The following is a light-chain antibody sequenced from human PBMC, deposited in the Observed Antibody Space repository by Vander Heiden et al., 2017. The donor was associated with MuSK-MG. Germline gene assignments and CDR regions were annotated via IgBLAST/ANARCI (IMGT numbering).Light chain of an antibody. V-gene: IGKV1-5*01. CDR2: DAS. J-gene: IGKJ1*01. CDR3: QQYSAFSWT. Sequence: DIQMTQSPSTLSASVGDRVTVTCRASQSISNLLAWYQQKTGRAPKPLIYDASSLESGLPSRFSGSGSGTEFTLTISSLQPDDFATYYCQQYSAFSWTFGQGTRVXIK. CDR1: QSISNL.